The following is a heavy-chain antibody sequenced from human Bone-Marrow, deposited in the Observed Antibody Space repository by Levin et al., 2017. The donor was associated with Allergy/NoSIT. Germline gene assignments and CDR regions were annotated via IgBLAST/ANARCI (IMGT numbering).Heavy chain of an antibody. J-gene: IGHJ6*02. Sequence: GESLRLSCAASGFTFSHYAMTWVRQAPGKGLEWISSISGSGSGTYYADSVKGRFAISRDNSKNTLYLQMNRLRAEDSALYYCAKGGMAMLGGGLGPRITMDVWGQGTTVAVSS. D-gene: IGHD3-10*01. CDR3: AKGGMAMLGGGLGPRITMDV. CDR2: ISGSGSGT. CDR1: GFTFSHYA. V-gene: IGHV3-23*01.